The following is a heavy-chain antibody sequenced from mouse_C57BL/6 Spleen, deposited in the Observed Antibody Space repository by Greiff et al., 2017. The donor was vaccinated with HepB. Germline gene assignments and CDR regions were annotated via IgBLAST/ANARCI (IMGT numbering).Heavy chain of an antibody. V-gene: IGHV3-6*01. D-gene: IGHD2-4*01. CDR2: ISYDGSN. CDR3: AREVYYDSLFDY. J-gene: IGHJ2*01. Sequence: VQLKQSGPGLVKPSQSLSLTCSVTGYSITSGYYWNWIRQFPGNKLEWMGYISYDGSNNYNPSLKNRISITRDTSKNQFFLKLNSVTTEDTATYYCAREVYYDSLFDYWGQGTTLTVSS. CDR1: GYSITSGYY.